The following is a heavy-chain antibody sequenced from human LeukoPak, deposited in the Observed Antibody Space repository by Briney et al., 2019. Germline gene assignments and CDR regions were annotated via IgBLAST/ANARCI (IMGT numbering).Heavy chain of an antibody. V-gene: IGHV3-7*01. D-gene: IGHD3-3*01. CDR3: ARDKTYDFWSGYSYYYYYYMDV. Sequence: GGSLRLSCAASGFTFSSYRMRWVRQAPGKGLEWVATIKADGSEKYYVDSVKGRFTVSRGNAKNSLYLQMNSLRAEDTAVYYCARDKTYDFWSGYSYYYYYYMDVWGKGTTVTVSS. J-gene: IGHJ6*03. CDR2: IKADGSEK. CDR1: GFTFSSYR.